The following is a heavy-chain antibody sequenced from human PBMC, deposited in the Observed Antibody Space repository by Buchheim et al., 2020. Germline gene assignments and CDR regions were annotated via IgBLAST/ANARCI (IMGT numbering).Heavy chain of an antibody. CDR2: FNPNSGGT. J-gene: IGHJ2*01. V-gene: IGHV1-2*05. CDR1: GYTFTAYY. CDR3: ARQGEYTSSSNWYFDL. Sequence: QVQLAQSGAEVKKPGASVKVSCKASGYTFTAYYIHWLRQAPGQGFEWMGRFNPNSGGTEYAQKFQGRVTMTRDTSISTAYMELNRLTSDDTVVYYCARQGEYTSSSNWYFDLWGRGT. D-gene: IGHD6-6*01.